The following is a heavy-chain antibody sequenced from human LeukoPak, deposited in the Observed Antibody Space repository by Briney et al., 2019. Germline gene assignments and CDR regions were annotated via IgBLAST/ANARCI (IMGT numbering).Heavy chain of an antibody. Sequence: GGSLRLSCAASGFTVSSNYMSWVRQAPGKGLEWVSVIYSGGSTYYADSVKGRFTISRDNSKNTLYLQMNSLRAEDTAVYYCAKDRPYISSWYGCSTPWGQGTLVTVSS. J-gene: IGHJ5*02. V-gene: IGHV3-53*01. CDR1: GFTVSSNY. D-gene: IGHD6-13*01. CDR3: AKDRPYISSWYGCSTP. CDR2: IYSGGST.